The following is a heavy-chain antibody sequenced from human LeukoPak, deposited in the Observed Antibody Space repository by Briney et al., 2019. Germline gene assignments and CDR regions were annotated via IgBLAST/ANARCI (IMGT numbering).Heavy chain of an antibody. CDR2: IYYSGST. CDR3: ARDRDDSSGFLPRAFDI. V-gene: IGHV4-31*03. CDR1: GGSISSGGYY. Sequence: PSQTLSLTCTVSGGSISSGGYYWSWIRQHPGKGLEWIGYIYYSGSTYYGPSLKSRVTISVDTSKNQFSLKLSSVTAADTAVYYCARDRDDSSGFLPRAFDIWGQGTMVTVSS. D-gene: IGHD3-22*01. J-gene: IGHJ3*02.